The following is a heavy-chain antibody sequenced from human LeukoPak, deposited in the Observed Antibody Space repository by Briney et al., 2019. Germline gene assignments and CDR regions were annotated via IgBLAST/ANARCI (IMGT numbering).Heavy chain of an antibody. V-gene: IGHV4-59*01. J-gene: IGHJ3*02. CDR3: ARDRSPPSVYGDYADAFDI. CDR1: GGSIISNS. D-gene: IGHD4-17*01. CDR2: IYYSGST. Sequence: SETLSLTGPASGGSIISNSWGWIRKPPGKGRGWMGGIYYSGSTNYNPSLKSRVTISVDTSKNQFSLELSSVTAADTAVYYCARDRSPPSVYGDYADAFDIWGQGTMVTVSS.